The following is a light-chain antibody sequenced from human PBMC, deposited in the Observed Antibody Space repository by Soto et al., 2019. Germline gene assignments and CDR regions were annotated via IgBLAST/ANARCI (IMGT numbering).Light chain of an antibody. Sequence: EVVLTQSPGTLSLSPGERVTLSCRASQSVASSYLSWYQQKPGRAPRLLFYSASSRATGIPDSFSGRGSGTDFTITISRLEPEDFAVDYCHHFGSLPETFGQGTRVE. V-gene: IGKV3-20*01. J-gene: IGKJ1*01. CDR1: QSVASSY. CDR2: SAS. CDR3: HHFGSLPET.